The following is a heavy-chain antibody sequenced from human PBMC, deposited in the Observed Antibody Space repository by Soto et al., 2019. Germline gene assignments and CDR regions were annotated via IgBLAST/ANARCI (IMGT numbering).Heavy chain of an antibody. Sequence: GGSLRLSCAASGFTFSSYAMSWVRQAPGKGLEWVSAISGSGGSTYYADSVKGRFTISRDNSKNTLYLQMNSLRAEDTAVYYCANEPGVAGDPDYYYYYGMDVWGQGTTVTVSS. J-gene: IGHJ6*02. CDR2: ISGSGGST. CDR3: ANEPGVAGDPDYYYYYGMDV. V-gene: IGHV3-23*01. CDR1: GFTFSSYA. D-gene: IGHD6-19*01.